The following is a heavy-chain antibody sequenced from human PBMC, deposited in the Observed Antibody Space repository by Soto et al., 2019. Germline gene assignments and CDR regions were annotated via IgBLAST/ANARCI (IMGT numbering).Heavy chain of an antibody. CDR2: IYYSGST. V-gene: IGHV4-61*01. J-gene: IGHJ4*02. CDR3: AREVGYGLDY. D-gene: IGHD5-12*01. Sequence: QVQLQESGPGLVKPSETLSLTCTVSGGSVSSGSYYWSWIRQPPGKGLEWIGYIYYSGSTNYNPSLKSRVPISVDTSKNQFSLKLSSVTAADTAVYYCAREVGYGLDYGGQGTLVTVSS. CDR1: GGSVSSGSYY.